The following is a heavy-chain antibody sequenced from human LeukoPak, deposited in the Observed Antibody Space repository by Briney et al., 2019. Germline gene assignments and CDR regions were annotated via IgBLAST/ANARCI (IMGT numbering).Heavy chain of an antibody. D-gene: IGHD3-9*01. V-gene: IGHV1-69*01. CDR2: IIPIFGTA. Sequence: SVKVSCKASGGTFSSYAISWVRQAPGQGLEWMGGIIPIFGTANYAQKFQGRVTITADESTSTAYMELSSLRSEDTAVYYCAATVLRYFDWLPRAPPYYYYYYMDVWGKGTTVTISS. CDR3: AATVLRYFDWLPRAPPYYYYYYMDV. CDR1: GGTFSSYA. J-gene: IGHJ6*03.